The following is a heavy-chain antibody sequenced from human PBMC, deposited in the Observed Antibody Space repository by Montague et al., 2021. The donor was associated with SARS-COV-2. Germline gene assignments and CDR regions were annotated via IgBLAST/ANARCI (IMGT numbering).Heavy chain of an antibody. CDR3: ARHRNYGDHSLDNWFHP. CDR1: GDSFSCPNCY. CDR2: IYNSGTT. Sequence: SETLSLTCTVSGDSFSCPNCYWGWIRQAPGKGLDWIGTIYNSGTTYYNPSLKSRLTISIDTSKNQFSLKLTSVTAADTAVYYCARHRNYGDHSLDNWFHPWGQGTLVTVSS. V-gene: IGHV4-39*01. D-gene: IGHD4-17*01. J-gene: IGHJ5*02.